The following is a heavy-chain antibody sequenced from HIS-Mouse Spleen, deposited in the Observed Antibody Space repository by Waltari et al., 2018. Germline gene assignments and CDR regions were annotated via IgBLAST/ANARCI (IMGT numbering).Heavy chain of an antibody. J-gene: IGHJ3*02. CDR3: ARDLARGWIWAFDI. Sequence: QVQLVQSGAEVKKPGASVKVSCKASGYTFTGYYLPWVRQAPGQGLEWMGWVNPNRGDTTYAQKFQGRVTMTSDTSISTAYMELSRLRSDDTAVYYCARDLARGWIWAFDIWGQGTMVTVSS. V-gene: IGHV1-2*02. D-gene: IGHD6-19*01. CDR1: GYTFTGYY. CDR2: VNPNRGDT.